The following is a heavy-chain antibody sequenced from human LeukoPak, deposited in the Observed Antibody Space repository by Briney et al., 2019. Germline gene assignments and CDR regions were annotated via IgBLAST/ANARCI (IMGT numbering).Heavy chain of an antibody. D-gene: IGHD6-13*01. CDR2: ITTNGGTT. J-gene: IGHJ4*02. CDR1: GFPFSAFT. V-gene: IGHV3-64D*09. Sequence: GGSLRLSCSASGFPFSAFTMHWVRLAAGKTLENVASITTNGGTTYYADSVKGRISISRDNSKNILYLQMSSLRPEDTAVYYCVKPSYTGSWYDYWGQGTLVTVSS. CDR3: VKPSYTGSWYDY.